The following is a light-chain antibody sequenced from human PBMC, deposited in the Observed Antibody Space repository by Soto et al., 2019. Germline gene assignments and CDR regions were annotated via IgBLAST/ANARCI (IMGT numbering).Light chain of an antibody. J-gene: IGKJ4*01. CDR2: DAS. CDR1: QSVSRY. CDR3: LQRSNWPLT. V-gene: IGKV3-11*01. Sequence: EIVLTQSPATLSLSPGERATLSCRASQSVSRYLAWYQQQPGQAPRLLIYDASNRATGIPARFSGRGSGTDFTLTISSLEPEDFAVYYCLQRSNWPLTFGGGTKVEIK.